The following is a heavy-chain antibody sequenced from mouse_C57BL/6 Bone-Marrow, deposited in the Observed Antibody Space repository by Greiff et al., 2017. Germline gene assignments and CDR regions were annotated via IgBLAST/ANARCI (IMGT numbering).Heavy chain of an antibody. J-gene: IGHJ4*01. Sequence: QVQLKQPGAELVKPGASVKLSCKASGYTFTSYWMQWVKQRPGQGLEWIGEIDPSDSYTNYNQKFKDKATLTADKSSSTAYMQLSSLTYEDSAVYYCAREGPEDYWGQGTSVTVSS. CDR3: AREGPEDY. CDR1: GYTFTSYW. D-gene: IGHD3-3*01. CDR2: IDPSDSYT. V-gene: IGHV1-50*01.